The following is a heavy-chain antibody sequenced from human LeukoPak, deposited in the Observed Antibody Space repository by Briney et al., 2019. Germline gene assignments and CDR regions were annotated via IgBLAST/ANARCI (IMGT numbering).Heavy chain of an antibody. CDR3: AKDRYGDYEAPFHYYMDA. Sequence: GGSLRLSCAASGFTFSSYWMSWVRQAPGKGLEWVANIKQDGSEKYYVGSVKGRFTISRDNAKNSLYLQMNSLRAEDTAVYYCAKDRYGDYEAPFHYYMDAWGRGTTVTVSS. J-gene: IGHJ6*03. D-gene: IGHD5-12*01. CDR2: IKQDGSEK. V-gene: IGHV3-7*03. CDR1: GFTFSSYW.